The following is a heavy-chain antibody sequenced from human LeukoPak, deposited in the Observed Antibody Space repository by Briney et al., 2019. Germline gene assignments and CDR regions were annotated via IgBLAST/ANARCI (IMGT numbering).Heavy chain of an antibody. CDR3: ASRYCSSTSCYAKDYYFDY. J-gene: IGHJ4*02. D-gene: IGHD2-2*01. Sequence: GGSLRLSCAASGFTFSSYSMDWVRQAPGKGLEWVSSISSSSYIYYADSVKGRFTISRDNAKNSLYLQMNSLRAEDTAVYYCASRYCSSTSCYAKDYYFDYWGQGTLVTVSS. CDR1: GFTFSSYS. CDR2: ISSSSYI. V-gene: IGHV3-21*01.